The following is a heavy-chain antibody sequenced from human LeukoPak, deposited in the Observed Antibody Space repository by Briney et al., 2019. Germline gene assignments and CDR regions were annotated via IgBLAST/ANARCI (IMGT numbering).Heavy chain of an antibody. CDR3: ARDTASVWYSSGWYEYFQH. Sequence: ASVKVSCKASGYTFTSLYMHWVRQAPGRGLEWMGVINPSSGSTSNAQKFQGRVTMTRDTSTSTVYMELSSLRSEDTAVYYCARDTASVWYSSGWYEYFQHWGQGTLVTVSS. CDR1: GYTFTSLY. D-gene: IGHD6-19*01. CDR2: INPSSGST. J-gene: IGHJ1*01. V-gene: IGHV1-46*01.